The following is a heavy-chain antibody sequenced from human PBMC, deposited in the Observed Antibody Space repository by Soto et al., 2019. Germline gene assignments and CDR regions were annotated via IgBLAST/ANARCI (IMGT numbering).Heavy chain of an antibody. J-gene: IGHJ4*02. CDR1: GFTFSSYS. CDR2: ISSSSSYI. CDR3: ARGRDGYNLGLEADF. V-gene: IGHV3-21*06. Sequence: EVQLVESGGGLVKPGGSLRLSCAASGFTFSSYSMNWVRQAPGKGLEWVSSISSSSSYIYYADSVKGRFTISRDNAXXALYLQRNRLRVEDTAVYYCARGRDGYNLGLEADFWGQGTLVTVSS. D-gene: IGHD5-12*01.